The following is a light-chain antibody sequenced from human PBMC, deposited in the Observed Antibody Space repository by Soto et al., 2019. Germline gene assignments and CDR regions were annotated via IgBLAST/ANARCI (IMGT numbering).Light chain of an antibody. CDR2: EVT. CDR3: TSHNSGCTRV. CDR1: SGDVGGYDY. J-gene: IGLJ1*01. Sequence: QSVLTQPASVSGSPGQSIAISCTGTSGDVGGYDYVSWYQQHPDKAPKLMIYEVTKRPSWVSNRFSGSKSGNTASLTISGLQPDDYADYYCTSHNSGCTRVFGSGTIVNVL. V-gene: IGLV2-14*01.